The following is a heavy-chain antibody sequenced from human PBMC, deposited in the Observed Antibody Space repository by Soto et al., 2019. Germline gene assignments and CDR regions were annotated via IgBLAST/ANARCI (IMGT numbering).Heavy chain of an antibody. CDR2: ISYDGNNK. CDR3: ARDHGMFLSYYYYGMDV. Sequence: GGSLRLSCAASGFTFSRFSMHWVRQAPGKGPAWVAVISYDGNNKHFAESVKGRFSISRDDSKNTVYLEMNNLRGDDSAVYYCARDHGMFLSYYYYGMDVWGQGTTVTVSS. D-gene: IGHD3-10*02. J-gene: IGHJ6*02. CDR1: GFTFSRFS. V-gene: IGHV3-30-3*01.